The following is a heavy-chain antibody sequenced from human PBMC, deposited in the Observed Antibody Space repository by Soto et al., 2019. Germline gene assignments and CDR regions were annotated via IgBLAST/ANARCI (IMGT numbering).Heavy chain of an antibody. CDR1: GGTFSTDS. CDR2: IIPMFGTA. V-gene: IGHV1-69*12. CDR3: AREVDGYYGMDV. J-gene: IGHJ6*02. Sequence: QVQLVQSGAEVKKPGSSVKVSCKASGGTFSTDSISWVRQAPGQGLEWLGGIIPMFGTANNAQKFQDRVKISADEYTTTAYRELSSLRSEDAAVYFCAREVDGYYGMDVWGQGTKVTVAS.